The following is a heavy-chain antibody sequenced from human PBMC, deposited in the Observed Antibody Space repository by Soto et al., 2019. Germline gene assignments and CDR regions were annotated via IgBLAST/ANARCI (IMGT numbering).Heavy chain of an antibody. CDR2: IYYSGST. D-gene: IGHD2-2*01. CDR1: GGSVSSGSYY. Sequence: KPSETLSLTCTVSGGSVSSGSYYWSWIRQPPGKGLEWIGYIYYSGSTNYNPSLKSRVTISVDTSKNQFSLKLSSVTAADTAVYYCARDVVAPTSWFDTWGQGTLVTVSS. CDR3: ARDVVAPTSWFDT. V-gene: IGHV4-61*01. J-gene: IGHJ5*02.